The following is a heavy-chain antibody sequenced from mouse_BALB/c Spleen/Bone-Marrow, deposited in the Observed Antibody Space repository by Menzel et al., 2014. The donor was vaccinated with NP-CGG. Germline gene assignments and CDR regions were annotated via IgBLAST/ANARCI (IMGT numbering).Heavy chain of an antibody. Sequence: QVQLQQPGAELVKPGASVKLSCKTSGYTFTNYWIQWVKQRPGQGLGWIGEIFPGIGTTYYNEKFKGKATLTIDTSSSTAYMQLGSLTSEDSAVYFCARGGNYGYWGQGTTLTVSS. J-gene: IGHJ2*01. CDR2: IFPGIGTT. CDR1: GYTFTNYW. D-gene: IGHD2-1*01. V-gene: IGHV1S132*01. CDR3: ARGGNYGY.